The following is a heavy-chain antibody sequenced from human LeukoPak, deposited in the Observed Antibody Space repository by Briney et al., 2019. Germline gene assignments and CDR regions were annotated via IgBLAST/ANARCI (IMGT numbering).Heavy chain of an antibody. J-gene: IGHJ5*02. CDR2: IYTSGST. D-gene: IGHD6-13*01. CDR3: ARASIAAAVPQNNWFDP. CDR1: GGSISSYY. V-gene: IGHV4-4*07. Sequence: PSETLSLTCTVSGGSISSYYWSWIRQPAGKGLEWIGRIYTSGSTNYNPSLKSRVTMSVDTSKNQFSLKLSSVTAADTAVYYCARASIAAAVPQNNWFDPWGQGTLVTVSS.